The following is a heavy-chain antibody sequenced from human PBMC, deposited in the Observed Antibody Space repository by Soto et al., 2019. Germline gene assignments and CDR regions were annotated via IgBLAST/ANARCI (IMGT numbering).Heavy chain of an antibody. CDR3: ARDECCPGGYSYGLDY. V-gene: IGHV1-69*01. Sequence: VKVSCKASGGTFSSYAISWVRQAPGQGLEWMGGIIPIFGTANYAQKFQGRVTITADESTSTAYMELSSLRSEDTAVYYCARDECCPGGYSYGLDYWGQGTLVTVSS. J-gene: IGHJ4*02. CDR1: GGTFSSYA. D-gene: IGHD5-18*01. CDR2: IIPIFGTA.